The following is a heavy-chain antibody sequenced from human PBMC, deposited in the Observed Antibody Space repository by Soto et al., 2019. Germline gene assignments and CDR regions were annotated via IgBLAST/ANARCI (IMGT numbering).Heavy chain of an antibody. CDR1: GFTFSTYS. CDR2: ISSSSRYI. V-gene: IGHV3-21*01. CDR3: ARDSNYFGSGSPFDY. D-gene: IGHD3-10*01. Sequence: VQLVESGGGLVKPGGSLRLSCAASGFTFSTYSMNWVRQAPGKGLEWVSSISSSSRYIYYADSVKGRFTISRDNAMNSLYLQMNSLRAEDTAVYYCARDSNYFGSGSPFDYWGQGILVTVSS. J-gene: IGHJ4*02.